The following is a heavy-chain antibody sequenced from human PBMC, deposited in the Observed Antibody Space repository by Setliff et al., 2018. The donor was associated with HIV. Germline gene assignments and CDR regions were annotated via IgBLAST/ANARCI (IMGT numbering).Heavy chain of an antibody. Sequence: SETLSLTCAVYGGSFSGYYWSWIRQPPGKGLEWIGEINHSGSTNYNPSLKSRVTISVDTSKNQFSLKLSSVTATDTAVYYCARDRYTWNYGKNYMDVWGKGTTVTV. V-gene: IGHV4-34*01. J-gene: IGHJ6*03. D-gene: IGHD1-7*01. CDR2: INHSGST. CDR3: ARDRYTWNYGKNYMDV. CDR1: GGSFSGYY.